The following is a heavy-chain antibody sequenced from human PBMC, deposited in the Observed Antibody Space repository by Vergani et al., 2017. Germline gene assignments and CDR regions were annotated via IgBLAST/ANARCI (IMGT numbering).Heavy chain of an antibody. Sequence: QVQLVQSGAEVKKPGASVKVSCKASGYTFTSYGISWVRQAPGQGLEWMGWISAYNGNTNYAQKLQGRVTMTTDTSTSTAYMELRSLRSDDTAVYYCAGGVKTGDLYYYYYGMDVWGQGTTVTVSS. D-gene: IGHD7-27*01. V-gene: IGHV1-18*04. CDR2: ISAYNGNT. CDR3: AGGVKTGDLYYYYYGMDV. CDR1: GYTFTSYG. J-gene: IGHJ6*02.